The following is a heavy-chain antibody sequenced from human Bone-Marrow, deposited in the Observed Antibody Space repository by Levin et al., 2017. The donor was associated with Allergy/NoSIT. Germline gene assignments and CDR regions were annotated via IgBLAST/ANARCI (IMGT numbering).Heavy chain of an antibody. D-gene: IGHD3-16*02. V-gene: IGHV4-30-4*01. CDR1: GGSISSGDYY. Sequence: SETLSLTCTVSGGSISSGDYYWSWIRQPPGKGLEWIGYIYYSGSTYYNPSLKSRVTISVDTSKNQFSLKLSSVTAADTAVYYCARAYDYVWGSYRYTRVSNWFDPWGQGTLVTVSS. CDR3: ARAYDYVWGSYRYTRVSNWFDP. J-gene: IGHJ5*02. CDR2: IYYSGST.